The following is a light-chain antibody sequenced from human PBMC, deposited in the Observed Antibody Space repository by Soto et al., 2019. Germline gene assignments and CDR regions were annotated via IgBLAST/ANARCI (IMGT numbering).Light chain of an antibody. V-gene: IGLV1-44*01. CDR3: ATWADSMNSEVV. Sequence: QSVLAQPPSVSGTPGQSVTISCSGSQSNIGPNDDNWYRQFPGAPPPLLIFDTNQRPSGVPDRLSGSKSGTSASLVISDLQSEDEAAYYCATWADSMNSEVVFGGGTKLTVL. CDR2: DTN. CDR1: QSNIGPND. J-gene: IGLJ2*01.